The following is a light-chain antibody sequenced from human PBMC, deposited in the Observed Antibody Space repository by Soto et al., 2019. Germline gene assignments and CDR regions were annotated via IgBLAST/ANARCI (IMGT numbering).Light chain of an antibody. CDR3: QQYGSPIT. CDR2: GAP. V-gene: IGKV3-20*01. J-gene: IGKJ5*01. Sequence: IVLTQSPGTLSLSPGERANLSCRASQSVSSSYLAWYQQKPGQPPRLLSYGAPSRATGIPDRFSGSGSGTDFTLTISRLEPEDFAVYYCQQYGSPITFGQGTRLEIK. CDR1: QSVSSSY.